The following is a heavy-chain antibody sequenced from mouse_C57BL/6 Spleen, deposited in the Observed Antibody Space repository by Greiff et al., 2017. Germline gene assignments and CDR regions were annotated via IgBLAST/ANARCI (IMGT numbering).Heavy chain of an antibody. J-gene: IGHJ2*01. CDR1: GYSITSGYY. CDR2: ISYDGSN. Sequence: LEESGPGLVKPSQSLSLTCSVTGYSITSGYYWNWIRQFPGNKLEWMGYISYDGSNNYNPSLKNRISITRDTSKNQFFLKLNSVTTEDTATYYCARTHANWDYFDYWGQGTTLTVSS. V-gene: IGHV3-6*01. D-gene: IGHD4-1*01. CDR3: ARTHANWDYFDY.